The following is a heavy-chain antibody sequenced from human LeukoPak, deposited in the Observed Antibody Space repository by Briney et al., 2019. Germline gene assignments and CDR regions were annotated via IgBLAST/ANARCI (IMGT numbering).Heavy chain of an antibody. CDR1: GFTFSTYE. Sequence: GSLRLSCAASGFTFSTYEMNWVRQAPGKGLEWVSYISKTGTTTYYADSVKGRFTISRDNVKNSLDLQMNSLRVEDTAVYYCARGNSIAVAGHFDYWGQGTLVTVSS. V-gene: IGHV3-48*03. CDR2: ISKTGTTT. J-gene: IGHJ4*02. D-gene: IGHD6-19*01. CDR3: ARGNSIAVAGHFDY.